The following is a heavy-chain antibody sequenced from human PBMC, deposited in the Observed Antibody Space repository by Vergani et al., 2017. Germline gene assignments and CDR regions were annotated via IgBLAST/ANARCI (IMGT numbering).Heavy chain of an antibody. D-gene: IGHD3-10*01. V-gene: IGHV3-30*02. CDR1: GFSFSSFG. J-gene: IGHJ6*02. CDR2: IRYDGSNK. CDR3: AKDWGITMVRGGGMDV. Sequence: QVQLVESGGGVVQPGRSLRLSCAASGFSFSSFGFHWVRQAPGKGLEWVAFIRYDGSNKYYADSVKGRFTISRDNSKNTLYLQMNSLRAEDTAVYYCAKDWGITMVRGGGMDVWGQGTTVTVSS.